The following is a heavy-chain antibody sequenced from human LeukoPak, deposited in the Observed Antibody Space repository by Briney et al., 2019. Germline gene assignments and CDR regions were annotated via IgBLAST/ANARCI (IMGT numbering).Heavy chain of an antibody. V-gene: IGHV1-69*13. D-gene: IGHD4-11*01. J-gene: IGHJ6*02. CDR2: IIPIFGTA. CDR3: AREEPYSNYEADYYGMDV. CDR1: GGTFISYA. Sequence: GASVKVSCKASGGTFISYAISWVRQAPGQGLEWMGGIIPIFGTANYAQKFQGRVTITADESTSTAYMELSSLRSEDTAVYYCAREEPYSNYEADYYGMDVWGQGTTVTVSS.